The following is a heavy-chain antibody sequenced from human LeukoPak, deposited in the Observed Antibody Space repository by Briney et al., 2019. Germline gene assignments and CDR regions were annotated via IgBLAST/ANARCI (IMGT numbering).Heavy chain of an antibody. V-gene: IGHV3-30*02. Sequence: QSGGSLRLSCAASGFTFSSYGMHWVRQAPGKGLEWVAFIRYDGSKKYYADSVKGRFTISRDNSMNTLYLQMSRLRAQDTAVYYCAKVWEAYCGGDCYSAFDHWGQGTQVTVSS. CDR2: IRYDGSKK. J-gene: IGHJ4*02. D-gene: IGHD2-21*01. CDR1: GFTFSSYG. CDR3: AKVWEAYCGGDCYSAFDH.